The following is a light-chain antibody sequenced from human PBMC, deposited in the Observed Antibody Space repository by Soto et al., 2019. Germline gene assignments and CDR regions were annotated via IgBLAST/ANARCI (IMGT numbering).Light chain of an antibody. Sequence: QAVVTQPPSASASLGASVKLTCTLSSGHSSYAIAWHQQQPEKGPRYLMKLNSDGSHSKGDGIPDRFSGSSSGAERYLAISSLQSEYEADYYCQTWGTGIRVFGGGTKLTVL. V-gene: IGLV4-69*01. CDR2: LNSDGSH. J-gene: IGLJ3*02. CDR3: QTWGTGIRV. CDR1: SGHSSYA.